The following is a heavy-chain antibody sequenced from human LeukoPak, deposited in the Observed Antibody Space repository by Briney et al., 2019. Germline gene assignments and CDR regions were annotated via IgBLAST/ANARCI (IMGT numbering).Heavy chain of an antibody. J-gene: IGHJ4*02. CDR1: GGSFSGYY. D-gene: IGHD3-10*01. CDR3: ARGQGGWLGELLHFDY. Sequence: SETLSLTCAVYGGSFSGYYWSWIRQPPGKGLEWIGEINHSGSTNYNPSLKSRVTISVDTSKNQFSLKLSSVTAADTAVYYCARGQGGWLGELLHFDYWGQGTLVTVSS. V-gene: IGHV4-34*01. CDR2: INHSGST.